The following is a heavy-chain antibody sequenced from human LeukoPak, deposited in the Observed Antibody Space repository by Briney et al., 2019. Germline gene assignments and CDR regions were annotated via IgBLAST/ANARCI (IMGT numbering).Heavy chain of an antibody. CDR1: GGTFSSYA. Sequence: ASVKASCKASGGTFSSYAISWVRQAPGQGLEWMGRIIPILGIANYAQKFQGRVTITADKSTSTAYMELSSLRSEDTAVYYCARDTPPGPLDYWGQGTLVTVSS. V-gene: IGHV1-69*04. CDR2: IIPILGIA. J-gene: IGHJ4*02. CDR3: ARDTPPGPLDY.